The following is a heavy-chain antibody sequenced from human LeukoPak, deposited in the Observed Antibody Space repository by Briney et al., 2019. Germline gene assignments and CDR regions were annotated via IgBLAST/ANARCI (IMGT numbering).Heavy chain of an antibody. CDR2: ISWNSNTI. Sequence: GRSLRLSCAASGFTFDDYVMDWVRQAPGKGLEWVSSISWNSNTIDYADSVKGRFTISRDNAKNSLYLQMNSLRAEDTALYYCAKAIVGAEAFDIWGQGTMVTVSS. J-gene: IGHJ3*02. CDR1: GFTFDDYV. CDR3: AKAIVGAEAFDI. D-gene: IGHD1-26*01. V-gene: IGHV3-9*01.